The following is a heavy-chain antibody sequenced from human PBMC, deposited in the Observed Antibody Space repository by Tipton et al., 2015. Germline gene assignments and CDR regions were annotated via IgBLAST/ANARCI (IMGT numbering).Heavy chain of an antibody. CDR1: GGSISSYY. Sequence: GLVKPSETLSLTCTVSGGSISSYYWSWMRQPPGKGLEWIGYIYYSGSTNYNPSLKSRVTISVDTSKNQFSLKLSSVTAADTAVYYCARGSTYYYYGVDVWGQGTTVTVSS. CDR2: IYYSGST. J-gene: IGHJ6*02. CDR3: ARGSTYYYYGVDV. V-gene: IGHV4-59*01.